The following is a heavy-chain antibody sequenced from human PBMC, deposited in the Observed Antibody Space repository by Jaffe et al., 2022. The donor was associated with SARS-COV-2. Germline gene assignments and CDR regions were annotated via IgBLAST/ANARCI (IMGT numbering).Heavy chain of an antibody. J-gene: IGHJ4*02. Sequence: QVQLVESGGGVVQPGRSLRLSCAASGFTFSSYAMHWVRQAPGKGLEWVAVISYDGSNKYYADSVKGRFTISRDNSKNTLYLQMNSLRAEDTAVYYCARSVNVRLALRVDYWGQGTLVTVSS. CDR3: ARSVNVRLALRVDY. CDR1: GFTFSSYA. D-gene: IGHD2-21*01. CDR2: ISYDGSNK. V-gene: IGHV3-30*04.